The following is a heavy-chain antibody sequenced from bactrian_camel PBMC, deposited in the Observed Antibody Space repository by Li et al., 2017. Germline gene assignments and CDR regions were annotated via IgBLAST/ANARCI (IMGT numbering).Heavy chain of an antibody. CDR3: AASLAFPSFVPGLVAADFDY. V-gene: IGHV3S53*01. J-gene: IGHJ6*01. CDR2: IDTEGST. CDR1: PRAYGTWC. Sequence: HVQLVESGGGSVQAGGSLRLSCVWSPRAYGTWCMYWFRQVLGKKREGVAGIDTEGSTNYADSVKGRFTISQDNAKNVVYLQMSSLKPEDTGMYYCAASLAFPSFVPGLVAADFDYWGRGTQVTVS. D-gene: IGHD1*01.